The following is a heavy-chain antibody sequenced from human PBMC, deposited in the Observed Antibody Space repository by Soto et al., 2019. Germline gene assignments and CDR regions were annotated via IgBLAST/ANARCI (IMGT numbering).Heavy chain of an antibody. Sequence: GESLKISCKASGYSFSFYWIGWVRQMPGKGLEWMAIMYPDDSDIRYSPSFEAHVTISADKSTSTAFLQWSSLKASDTAMYYCATAYVYDFENSNYYRDAFDIWGQGTLVNLSS. CDR1: GYSFSFYW. CDR2: MYPDDSDI. V-gene: IGHV5-51*01. J-gene: IGHJ3*02. CDR3: ATAYVYDFENSNYYRDAFDI. D-gene: IGHD3-22*01.